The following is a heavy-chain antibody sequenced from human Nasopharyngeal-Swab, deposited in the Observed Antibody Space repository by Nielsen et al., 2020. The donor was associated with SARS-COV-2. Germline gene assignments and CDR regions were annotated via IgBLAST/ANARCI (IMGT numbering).Heavy chain of an antibody. D-gene: IGHD3-10*01. V-gene: IGHV1-8*01. J-gene: IGHJ6*03. CDR2: MNPNSGNT. CDR3: ARGGVPGYYYYYYYMDV. CDR1: GYTFTSYD. Sequence: ASVTVSCQASGYTFTSYDINWVRQATGQGLEWMGWMNPNSGNTGYAQKFQGRVTMTRNTSISPAYMELSSLKSEDTAVYYCARGGVPGYYYYYYYMDVWGKGTTVTVSS.